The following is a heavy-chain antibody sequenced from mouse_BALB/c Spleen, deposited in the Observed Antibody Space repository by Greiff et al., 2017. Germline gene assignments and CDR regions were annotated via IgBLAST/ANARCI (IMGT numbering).Heavy chain of an antibody. CDR3: ARETTVGNYFDY. CDR2: ISDGGSYT. V-gene: IGHV5-4*02. D-gene: IGHD1-1*01. J-gene: IGHJ2*01. CDR1: GFTFSDYY. Sequence: DVKLVESGGGLVKPGGSLKLSCAASGFTFSDYYMYWVRQTPEKRLEWVATISDGGSYTYYPDSVKGRFTISRDNAKNNLYLQMSSLKSEDTAMYYCARETTVGNYFDYWGQGTTLTVSS.